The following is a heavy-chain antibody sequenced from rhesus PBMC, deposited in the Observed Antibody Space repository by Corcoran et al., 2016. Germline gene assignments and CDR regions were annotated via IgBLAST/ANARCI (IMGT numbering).Heavy chain of an antibody. J-gene: IGHJ4*01. D-gene: IGHD3-16*01. Sequence: EVQLVESGGGLVQPGGSLRLSCAASGFTFSSYGMYWVRQAPGTGLEWISAISSGGGSTYYADSVKGRFTISRDNSKNTLSLQMNSLRAEDTAVYYCAKGYSGSYYRFDYWGQGVLVTVSS. V-gene: IGHV3S25*01. CDR2: ISSGGGST. CDR3: AKGYSGSYYRFDY. CDR1: GFTFSSYG.